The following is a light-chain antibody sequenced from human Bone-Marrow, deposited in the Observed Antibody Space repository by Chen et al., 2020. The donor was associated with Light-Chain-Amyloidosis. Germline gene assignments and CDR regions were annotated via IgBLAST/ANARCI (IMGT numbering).Light chain of an antibody. CDR2: RDT. Sequence: SYQLTQPPPASVSPVQTARITCSGDDLPTKYAYGYQQKPGQAPVLVIHRDTERPSGISERFSGSSSGTTATLTISGVQAEDEADYHCQSADSSGTYEVIFGGGTKLTVL. J-gene: IGLJ2*01. CDR1: DLPTKY. CDR3: QSADSSGTYEVI. V-gene: IGLV3-25*03.